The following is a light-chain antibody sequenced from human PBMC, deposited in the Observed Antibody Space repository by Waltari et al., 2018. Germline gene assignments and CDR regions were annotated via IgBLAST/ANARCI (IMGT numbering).Light chain of an antibody. CDR3: QQYHESPPIT. Sequence: EIVMTQSPATLSVSPGERATLSCRASQSISSQLAWYQQKPGQDPRLLIYGASTRATGIPARFSGSGSVTEFTLTISSLQSEDFAVYFCQQYHESPPITFGPGTKVDIK. J-gene: IGKJ3*01. V-gene: IGKV3-15*01. CDR2: GAS. CDR1: QSISSQ.